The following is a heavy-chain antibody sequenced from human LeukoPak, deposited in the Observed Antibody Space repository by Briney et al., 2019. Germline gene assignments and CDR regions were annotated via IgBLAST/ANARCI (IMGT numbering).Heavy chain of an antibody. CDR2: ISAYNGNT. V-gene: IGHV1-18*01. CDR1: GYTFTSYG. CDR3: ARGTPGYYYDSSGYFGY. Sequence: ASVKASCKASGYTFTSYGISWVRQAPGQGLEWMGWISAYNGNTNYAQKLQGRVTMTTDTSTSTAYMELRSLRSDDTAVYYCARGTPGYYYDSSGYFGYWGQGTLVTVSS. D-gene: IGHD3-22*01. J-gene: IGHJ4*02.